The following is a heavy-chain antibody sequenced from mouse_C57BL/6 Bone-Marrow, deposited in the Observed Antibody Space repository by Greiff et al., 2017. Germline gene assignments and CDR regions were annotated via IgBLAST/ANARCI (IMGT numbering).Heavy chain of an antibody. D-gene: IGHD3-2*02. V-gene: IGHV5-12*01. J-gene: IGHJ3*01. CDR2: ISNGGGST. CDR3: ARHGGSSGYWFAY. Sequence: EVKLMESGGGLVQPGGSLKLSCAASGFTFSDYYMYWVRQTPEKRLEWVAYISNGGGSTYYPDTVKGRFTISSDNAKNTLYLQMSRLKSEDTAMYYCARHGGSSGYWFAYWGQGTLVTVSA. CDR1: GFTFSDYY.